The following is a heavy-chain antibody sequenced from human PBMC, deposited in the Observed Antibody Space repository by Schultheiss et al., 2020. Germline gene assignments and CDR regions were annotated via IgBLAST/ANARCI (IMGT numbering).Heavy chain of an antibody. V-gene: IGHV3-66*01. CDR1: GFTVSSNY. CDR3: ARASVTTSYYYYYGMDV. J-gene: IGHJ6*02. Sequence: GGSLRLSCAASGFTVSSNYMKWVRQAPGKGLEWVSVIYSGGSIYYADSVKGRFTISRDNSKNTLYLQMNSLRTEDTTVYFCARASVTTSYYYYYGMDVWGQGTTVTVSS. D-gene: IGHD4-17*01. CDR2: IYSGGSI.